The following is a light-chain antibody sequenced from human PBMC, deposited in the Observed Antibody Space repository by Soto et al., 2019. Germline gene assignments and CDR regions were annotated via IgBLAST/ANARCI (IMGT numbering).Light chain of an antibody. V-gene: IGKV1-39*01. Sequence: DIQMTQSPSSLSASVGDRVTITCRASQSISSSLNWYQQKPGKAPNLLIYAASSLQRGVPSRFSGGGSGTDCTLTISSLQPEDCATYYCQQSYSDPFTFGPGTKVDIE. CDR1: QSISSS. J-gene: IGKJ3*01. CDR3: QQSYSDPFT. CDR2: AAS.